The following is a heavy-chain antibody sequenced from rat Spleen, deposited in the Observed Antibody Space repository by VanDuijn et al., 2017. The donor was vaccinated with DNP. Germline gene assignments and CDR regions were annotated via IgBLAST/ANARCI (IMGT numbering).Heavy chain of an antibody. Sequence: EVQLVESGGGLVQPGRSMKLSCAASGFTFSNYYMAWVRQAPTRGLEWVASITTGGGNSYYRDSVKGRFTISRDNAKSTLYLQMDSLRSEDTATYYCARHYGGYSYYWYVDFWGPGTMVTVSS. J-gene: IGHJ1*01. V-gene: IGHV5-25*01. D-gene: IGHD1-11*01. CDR1: GFTFSNYY. CDR3: ARHYGGYSYYWYVDF. CDR2: ITTGGGNS.